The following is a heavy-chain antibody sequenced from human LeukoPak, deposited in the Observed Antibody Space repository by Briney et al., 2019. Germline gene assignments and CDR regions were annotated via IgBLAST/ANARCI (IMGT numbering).Heavy chain of an antibody. V-gene: IGHV4-39*01. CDR3: ARGRGTPVRNTIFGVVITV. J-gene: IGHJ4*02. CDR1: GGSISSSSYY. CDR2: IYYSGST. Sequence: SETLSLTCTVSGGSISSSSYYWGWIRQPPGKGLEWIGSIYYSGSTYYNPSLKSRVTISVDTSKNQFSLKLSSVTAADTAVYYCARGRGTPVRNTIFGVVITVWGQGTLVTVSS. D-gene: IGHD3-3*01.